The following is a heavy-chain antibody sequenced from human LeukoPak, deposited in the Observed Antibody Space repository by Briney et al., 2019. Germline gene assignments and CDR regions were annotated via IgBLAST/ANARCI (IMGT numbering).Heavy chain of an antibody. Sequence: GASVKVSCKASGYTFTSYGISWVRQAPGQGLEWMGWISAYNGNTNYAQKLQGRVTMTTDTSTSTAYMELRSLRSDDTAVYYCARDRLNDYYGSGTSFLGIWGQGTLVTVSS. CDR3: ARDRLNDYYGSGTSFLGI. V-gene: IGHV1-18*01. CDR2: ISAYNGNT. J-gene: IGHJ4*02. D-gene: IGHD3-10*01. CDR1: GYTFTSYG.